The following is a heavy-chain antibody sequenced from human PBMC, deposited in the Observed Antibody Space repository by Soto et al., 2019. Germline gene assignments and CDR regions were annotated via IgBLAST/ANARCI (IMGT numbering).Heavy chain of an antibody. V-gene: IGHV3-23*01. CDR3: AKDVDILTH. CDR1: GLHLSSYI. D-gene: IGHD5-12*01. Sequence: GGSKIHSNGSSGLHLSSYIMNLVRQAPGKGLEWVSSISSSGGSTYYADSVKGRFTISRDNSKNTLYLQMNSLRAEDKAVYHRAKDVDILTHRGQGTLVTVSS. CDR2: ISSSGGST. J-gene: IGHJ4*02.